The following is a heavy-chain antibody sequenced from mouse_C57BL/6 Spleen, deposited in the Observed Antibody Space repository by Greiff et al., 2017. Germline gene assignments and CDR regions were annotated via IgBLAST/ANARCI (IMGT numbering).Heavy chain of an antibody. CDR3: ARQGYDYDGGFDY. CDR1: GFTFRDYY. J-gene: IGHJ2*01. CDR2: LSNGGGST. V-gene: IGHV5-12*01. Sequence: EVKLVESGGGLVQPGGSLKLSCAASGFTFRDYYMYWVRQTPEKRLEWVAYLSNGGGSTYYPDNVKGRFTISRDHAKNTLYLQMSRLKSEDTAMYYCARQGYDYDGGFDYWGQGTTLTVSS. D-gene: IGHD2-4*01.